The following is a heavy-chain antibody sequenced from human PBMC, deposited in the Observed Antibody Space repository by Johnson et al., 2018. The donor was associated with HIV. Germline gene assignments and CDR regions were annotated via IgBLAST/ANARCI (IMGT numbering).Heavy chain of an antibody. D-gene: IGHD5-18*01. CDR2: IYSGGST. CDR1: GFTFDDYA. J-gene: IGHJ3*02. V-gene: IGHV3-NL1*01. Sequence: QVQLVESGGGVVQSGRSLRLSCAASGFTFDDYAMHWVRQAPGKGLEWVSGIYSGGSTYYADSVKGRFTISRDSSKNTLYLQMNSLRAEDMAVYYCARGQGGIQLWFDGFDIWGLGTLVTVSS. CDR3: ARGQGGIQLWFDGFDI.